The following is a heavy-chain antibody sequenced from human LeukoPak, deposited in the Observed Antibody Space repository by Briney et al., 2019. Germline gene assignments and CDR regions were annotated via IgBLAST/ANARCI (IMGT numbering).Heavy chain of an antibody. D-gene: IGHD2-2*01. J-gene: IGHJ5*02. CDR2: INHSGST. V-gene: IGHV4-34*01. CDR3: ARSTLKGWFDP. CDR1: GGSFSGYY. Sequence: SETLSLTCAVYGGSFSGYYWSWIRQSPGKGLEWIGEINHSGSTNYNPSPESRVTTSVDTSKNQFSLKLRSVTAADTAVYYCARSTLKGWFDPWGQGTPVTVSS.